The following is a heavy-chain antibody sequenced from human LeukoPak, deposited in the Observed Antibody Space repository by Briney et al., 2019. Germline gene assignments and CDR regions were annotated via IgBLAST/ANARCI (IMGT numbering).Heavy chain of an antibody. D-gene: IGHD3-16*02. Sequence: SETLSLTCAVYGGSFSGYYWSWIRHPPGNGLEWIGEINHSGSTNYNPSLKSRVTISVDTSKNQFSLKLSSVTAADTAVYYCARGYDYVWGSYLPPFGYWGQGTLVTVSS. CDR1: GGSFSGYY. CDR2: INHSGST. V-gene: IGHV4-34*01. J-gene: IGHJ4*02. CDR3: ARGYDYVWGSYLPPFGY.